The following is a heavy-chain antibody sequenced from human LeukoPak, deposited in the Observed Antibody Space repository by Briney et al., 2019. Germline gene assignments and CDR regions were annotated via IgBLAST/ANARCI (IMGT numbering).Heavy chain of an antibody. Sequence: GGPPRLSCAASGFTFSSKYMNWVRQAPGKGLEGVSVIYTDGSTYYADSVRARFSISRDDSKNKLSLQMNSLRAEDTAVYYCAIGHYRNIPGWGQGTLVTVSS. D-gene: IGHD1/OR15-1a*01. CDR1: GFTFSSKY. CDR3: AIGHYRNIPG. J-gene: IGHJ4*02. CDR2: IYTDGST. V-gene: IGHV3-66*01.